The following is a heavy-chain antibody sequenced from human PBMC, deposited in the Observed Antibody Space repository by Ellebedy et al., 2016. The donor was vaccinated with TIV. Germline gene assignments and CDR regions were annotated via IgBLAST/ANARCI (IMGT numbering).Heavy chain of an antibody. J-gene: IGHJ4*02. CDR3: ARTDGSGWAFDS. Sequence: SGPTLVKPTQTLTLTCTFSGFLLSTTRVSVSWIRQPPGKALEWLARIDLDDDKYFNTSLRTRLTISKDTSKNQVVLTMTNMDPVDTATYYCARTDGSGWAFDSWGQGTLVTVSS. V-gene: IGHV2-70*11. D-gene: IGHD6-19*01. CDR2: IDLDDDK. CDR1: GFLLSTTRVS.